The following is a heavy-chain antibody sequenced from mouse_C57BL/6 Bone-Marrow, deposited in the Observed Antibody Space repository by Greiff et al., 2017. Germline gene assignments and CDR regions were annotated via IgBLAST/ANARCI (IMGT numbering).Heavy chain of an antibody. Sequence: EVQLQESGAELVRPGASVKLSCTASGFNIKDDYMHWVKQRPEQGLEWIGWIDPENGDTEYASKFQGKATITADTSSNTAYLQLSSLTSEDTAVYYCTTRGFYYYGSSSWFAYWGQGTRVTVSA. CDR1: GFNIKDDY. D-gene: IGHD1-1*01. CDR2: IDPENGDT. J-gene: IGHJ3*01. CDR3: TTRGFYYYGSSSWFAY. V-gene: IGHV14-4*01.